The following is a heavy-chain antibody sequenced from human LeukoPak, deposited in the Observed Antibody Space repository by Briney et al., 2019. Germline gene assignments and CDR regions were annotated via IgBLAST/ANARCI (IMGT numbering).Heavy chain of an antibody. CDR2: ISGSGGST. Sequence: PGGFLRLSCAASGFTFSNYAMNWVRQAPRKGLEWVSAISGSGGSTYYADSVKGRFTISRDNSKNTLYLQMNSLRAEDTALYYCAKGGSSGYYSNDAFNIWGEGTMVTVSS. J-gene: IGHJ3*02. CDR3: AKGGSSGYYSNDAFNI. D-gene: IGHD3-22*01. V-gene: IGHV3-23*01. CDR1: GFTFSNYA.